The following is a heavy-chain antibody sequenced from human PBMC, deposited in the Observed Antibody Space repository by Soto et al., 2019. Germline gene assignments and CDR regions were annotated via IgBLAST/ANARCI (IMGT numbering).Heavy chain of an antibody. CDR2: INHSGST. CDR3: ARGPPRHYDFWSGRGYYFDY. D-gene: IGHD3-3*01. CDR1: GGSFSGYY. J-gene: IGHJ4*02. Sequence: HVQLQQWGAGLLKPSETLSLTCAVYGGSFSGYYWSWIRQPPGKGLEWIGEINHSGSTNYNPSLKSRVTISVDTSKNQFSLKLSSVTAADTAVYYCARGPPRHYDFWSGRGYYFDYWGQGTLVTVSS. V-gene: IGHV4-34*01.